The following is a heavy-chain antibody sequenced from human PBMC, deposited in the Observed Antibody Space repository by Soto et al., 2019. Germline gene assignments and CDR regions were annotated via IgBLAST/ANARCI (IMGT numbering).Heavy chain of an antibody. D-gene: IGHD5-12*01. V-gene: IGHV4-30-2*01. Sequence: QLQLQESGSGLVKPSQTLSLTCAVSGGSISSGGYSWSWIRQPPGKGLEWIGYIYHSGSTYYNPSLKSRVIIAVDRSKHQFSLKLSSVTAADTAVYYCAAGGGLPRYYWGPGSLVTISS. CDR3: AAGGGLPRYY. J-gene: IGHJ4*02. CDR2: IYHSGST. CDR1: GGSISSGGYS.